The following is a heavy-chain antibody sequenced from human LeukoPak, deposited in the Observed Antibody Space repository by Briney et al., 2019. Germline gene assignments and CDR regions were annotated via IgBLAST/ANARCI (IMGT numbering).Heavy chain of an antibody. CDR1: GFTFSSYA. CDR3: ARDAPGIVGTITYYFDY. Sequence: GGSLRLSCAASGFTFSSYAMHWVRQAPGKGLEWVTIISYDGSNKYYADSVKGRFTSSRDNSKNTLYLQMNNLRTEDTAVYYCARDAPGIVGTITYYFDYWGQGILVTVSS. CDR2: ISYDGSNK. V-gene: IGHV3-30-3*01. D-gene: IGHD1-26*01. J-gene: IGHJ4*02.